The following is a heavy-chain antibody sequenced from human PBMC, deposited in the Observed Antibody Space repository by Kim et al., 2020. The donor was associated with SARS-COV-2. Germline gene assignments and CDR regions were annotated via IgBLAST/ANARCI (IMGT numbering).Heavy chain of an antibody. CDR2: ISNSAS. J-gene: IGHJ4*02. CDR3: AARNRNSENGRHF. CDR1: GFSIRNYG. Sequence: GGSLRLSCVASGFSIRNYGMNWVRQPPGKGLEWVSAISNSASYYTDSVKGRFTISRDNSGNTVYLQMDSLRAEDTAVYYCAARNRNSENGRHFWGQGTLV. V-gene: IGHV3-23*01. D-gene: IGHD2-15*01.